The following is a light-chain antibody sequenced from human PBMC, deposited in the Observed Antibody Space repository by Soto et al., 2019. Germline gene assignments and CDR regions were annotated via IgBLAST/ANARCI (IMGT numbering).Light chain of an antibody. CDR1: QSVGSNY. CDR2: GAS. J-gene: IGKJ1*01. V-gene: IGKV3-20*01. Sequence: EIVLTQSPGTLSLSPGERATLFCRASQSVGSNYLAWYLQKPGQAPRLLIYGASNRATGIPDRFSGSGSGTDFTLTISRLEPEDFAVYYCQQYGSSGTFGQGTKVDIK. CDR3: QQYGSSGT.